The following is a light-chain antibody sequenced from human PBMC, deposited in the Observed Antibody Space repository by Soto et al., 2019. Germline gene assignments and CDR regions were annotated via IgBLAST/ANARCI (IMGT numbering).Light chain of an antibody. Sequence: DIQLTQSPSSPPGSLGDRVTITFPVSQGISSYLNGYRQKPGKVPKLLIYSASNLQFGVPSRFSGSGSGTDFTLTISSLQPEDVATYYCQKYDTAPLTFGQVTKVDIK. J-gene: IGKJ1*01. CDR2: SAS. V-gene: IGKV1-27*01. CDR1: QGISSY. CDR3: QKYDTAPLT.